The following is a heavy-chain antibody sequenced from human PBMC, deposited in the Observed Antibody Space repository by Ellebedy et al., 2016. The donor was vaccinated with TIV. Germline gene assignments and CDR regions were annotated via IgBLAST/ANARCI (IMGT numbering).Heavy chain of an antibody. D-gene: IGHD2-2*01. CDR1: GFTFGTYA. J-gene: IGHJ3*02. CDR3: AKPDGCSSTSCYAFHI. V-gene: IGHV3-23*01. CDR2: ISGSGGAT. Sequence: GESLKISXLASGFTFGTYAMSWVRQAPGKGLEWVSGISGSGGATSYADSVKGRFTISRDNSKNTLFLQMNSLRVEDTAVYYCAKPDGCSSTSCYAFHIWGQGTMVTVSS.